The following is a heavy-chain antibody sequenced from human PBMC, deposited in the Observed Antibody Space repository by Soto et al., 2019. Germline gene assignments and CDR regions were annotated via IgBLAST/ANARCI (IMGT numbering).Heavy chain of an antibody. CDR1: GGTFSSYA. Sequence: QVQLVQSGAEVRKPGSSVKVSCKASGGTFSSYAFSWARQAPGQGLEWMGDIIPILGTTNNAQKFRGRVTMTADESTSTAYMELSSLTSEDTAVYYCARDNAAAGTLEYFQQWGQGTLVTVPS. CDR3: ARDNAAAGTLEYFQQ. V-gene: IGHV1-69*12. J-gene: IGHJ1*01. CDR2: IIPILGTT. D-gene: IGHD6-13*01.